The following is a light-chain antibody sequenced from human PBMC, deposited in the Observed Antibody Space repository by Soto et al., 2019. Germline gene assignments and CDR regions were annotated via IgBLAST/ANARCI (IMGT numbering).Light chain of an antibody. V-gene: IGKV3-20*01. CDR3: QLPDT. CDR2: CAS. Sequence: EIVLTQSPGTLSLSPGERATLSCRASQSVSSSYLAWYQQKPGQAPRLLIYCASSRATGIPDRFSGSGSGTDFTLTISRLEPEDFAVYYCQLPDTFGQGTKLEIK. CDR1: QSVSSSY. J-gene: IGKJ2*01.